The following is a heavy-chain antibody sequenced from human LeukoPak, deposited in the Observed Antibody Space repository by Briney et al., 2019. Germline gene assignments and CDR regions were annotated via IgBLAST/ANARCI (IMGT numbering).Heavy chain of an antibody. J-gene: IGHJ4*02. Sequence: SETLSLTCTVSGGSISSSSYYWGWIRQPPGKGLEWIGSIYYSGSTYYNPSLKSRVTISVDTSKNQFSLKLSSVTAADTAVYYCARETAVAGTSDYWGQGTLVTVSS. D-gene: IGHD6-19*01. V-gene: IGHV4-39*07. CDR3: ARETAVAGTSDY. CDR2: IYYSGST. CDR1: GGSISSSSYY.